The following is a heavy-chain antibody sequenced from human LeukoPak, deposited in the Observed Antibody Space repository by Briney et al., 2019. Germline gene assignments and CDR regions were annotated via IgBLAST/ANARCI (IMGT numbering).Heavy chain of an antibody. J-gene: IGHJ2*01. CDR3: ARGGWDSSPSGLFDL. CDR2: INHSGIT. V-gene: IGHV4-34*01. Sequence: SETLSLTCAVYGGSFSGYYWSWIRQPPGKGLEWIGEINHSGITNYNPSLKSRVTISLDTSKNQFSLKLSSVTAADTAVYYCARGGWDSSPSGLFDLWGRGTLVTVSA. CDR1: GGSFSGYY. D-gene: IGHD6-6*01.